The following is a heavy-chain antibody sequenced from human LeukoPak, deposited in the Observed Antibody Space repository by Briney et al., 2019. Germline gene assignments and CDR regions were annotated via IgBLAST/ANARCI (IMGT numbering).Heavy chain of an antibody. CDR1: GFTFSSYG. D-gene: IGHD6-19*01. CDR2: IYSGDST. J-gene: IGHJ4*02. V-gene: IGHV3-66*01. CDR3: ATGEQWLAFHY. Sequence: GGSLRLSCAASGFTFSSYGMHWVRQAPGKGLEWVSTIYSGDSTNSADSVKGRITISRDNSKNTLYLQMNNLRAEDTAVYYCATGEQWLAFHYWGQGTLVTVSS.